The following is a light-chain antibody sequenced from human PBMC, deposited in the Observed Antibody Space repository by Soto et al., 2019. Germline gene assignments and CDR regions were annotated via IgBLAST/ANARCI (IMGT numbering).Light chain of an antibody. CDR2: GAS. Sequence: IVLTQSPVTLSLSPAGSAALSCGVNQRVSNNYFAWYQQKRGQAPRFLIYGASTRATGIPARFSGSGSETEFTLTINSLQSEDVAVYYCQQYLSWPWTFGQGTKVDIK. V-gene: IGKV3-15*01. CDR1: QRVSNN. CDR3: QQYLSWPWT. J-gene: IGKJ1*01.